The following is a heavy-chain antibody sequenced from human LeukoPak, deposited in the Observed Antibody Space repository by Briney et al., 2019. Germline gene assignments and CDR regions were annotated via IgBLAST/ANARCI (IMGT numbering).Heavy chain of an antibody. CDR3: AKGNRGYSYGLRPPGRAFDI. CDR1: GFTFSSYG. Sequence: GGSLRLSCAASGFTFSSYGMHWVRQAPGKGLEWVAFIRYDGSNKYYADSVKGRFTISRDNSKNTLYLQMNSLRAEDTAVYYCAKGNRGYSYGLRPPGRAFDIWGQGTMVTVSS. J-gene: IGHJ3*02. D-gene: IGHD5-18*01. CDR2: IRYDGSNK. V-gene: IGHV3-30*02.